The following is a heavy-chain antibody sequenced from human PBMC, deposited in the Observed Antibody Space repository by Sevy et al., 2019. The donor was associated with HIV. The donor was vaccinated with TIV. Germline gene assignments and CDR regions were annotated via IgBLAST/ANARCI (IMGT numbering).Heavy chain of an antibody. CDR2: ISSSSSTI. Sequence: GGSLRLSCAASGFTFSSYSMNWVRQAPGKGLEWVSYISSSSSTIYYADSVKGRFTISRDNAKNSLYLQRNSLRAEDTAVYYCARDTGAYDFWSGYPRYFDYWGQGTLVTVS. J-gene: IGHJ4*02. D-gene: IGHD3-3*01. CDR1: GFTFSSYS. V-gene: IGHV3-48*01. CDR3: ARDTGAYDFWSGYPRYFDY.